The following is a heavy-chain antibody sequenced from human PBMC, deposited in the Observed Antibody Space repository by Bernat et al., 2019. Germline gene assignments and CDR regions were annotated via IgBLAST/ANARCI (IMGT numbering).Heavy chain of an antibody. CDR3: AKGGFYNYWPLFDY. CDR1: GFPFSTYS. J-gene: IGHJ4*02. V-gene: IGHV3-30*02. CDR2: IQNDGSDK. Sequence: QVQLVESGGGVVQPGGSLRLSCTASGFPFSTYSLHWVRQAPDKGLEWVAFIQNDGSDKYYADFVKGRFTISRDNSKKTLYLQMNSLRTEDTAVYYCAKGGFYNYWPLFDYWGQGTMVTVSS. D-gene: IGHD1-1*01.